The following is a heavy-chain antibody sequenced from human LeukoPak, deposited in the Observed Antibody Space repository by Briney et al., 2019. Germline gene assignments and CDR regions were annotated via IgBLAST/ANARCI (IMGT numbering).Heavy chain of an antibody. J-gene: IGHJ4*02. CDR2: TNGDGMAT. D-gene: IGHD5/OR15-5a*01. V-gene: IGHV3-43*02. CDR1: GFTFHNYA. CDR3: ARDHVYGSADY. Sequence: GGSLRLSCAASGFTFHNYAIHWVRQAPGKGLEWVSLTNGDGMATYFADSVKGRFTISRDNSKSSLFLQMNSLRTEDTALYYCARDHVYGSADYWGQGTLVTVSS.